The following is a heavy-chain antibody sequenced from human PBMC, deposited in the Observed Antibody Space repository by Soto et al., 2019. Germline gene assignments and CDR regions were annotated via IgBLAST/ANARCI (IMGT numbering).Heavy chain of an antibody. Sequence: GSLRLSCAASGFTFSSYSMNWVRQAPGKGLEWVSYISSSSSTIYYADSVKGRFTISRDNAKNSLYLQMNSLRAEDTAVYYCSSVYYGDYGVDYYYYMDVWGKGTTVTVSS. D-gene: IGHD4-17*01. CDR3: SSVYYGDYGVDYYYYMDV. V-gene: IGHV3-48*01. J-gene: IGHJ6*03. CDR2: ISSSSSTI. CDR1: GFTFSSYS.